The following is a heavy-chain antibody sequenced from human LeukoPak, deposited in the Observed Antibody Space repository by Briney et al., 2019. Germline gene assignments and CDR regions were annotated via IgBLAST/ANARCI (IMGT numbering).Heavy chain of an antibody. CDR2: INPSGGST. J-gene: IGHJ4*02. CDR1: GYTFTSYG. CDR3: ARLADTAMTY. D-gene: IGHD5-18*01. Sequence: ASVKVSCKASGYTFTSYGISWVRQAPGQGLEWMGIINPSGGSTSYAQKFQGRVTMTRDTSTSTVYMELSSLRSEDTAVYYCARLADTAMTYWGQGTLVTVSS. V-gene: IGHV1-46*01.